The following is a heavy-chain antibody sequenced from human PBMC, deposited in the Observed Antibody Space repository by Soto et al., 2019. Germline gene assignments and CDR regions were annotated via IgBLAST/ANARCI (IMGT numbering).Heavy chain of an antibody. D-gene: IGHD1-1*01. J-gene: IGHJ4*02. V-gene: IGHV1-18*01. CDR1: GYTFTSYG. CDR3: ARWRYGDY. Sequence: QVHLVQSGAEVKKPGASVKVSCKASGYTFTSYGITWVRQAPGQGLEWMGWISAHNGNTDYAQKLQGRVIVTRDTATSTASMELRSLRSDDTAVYYCARWRYGDYWGQGALVTVSS. CDR2: ISAHNGNT.